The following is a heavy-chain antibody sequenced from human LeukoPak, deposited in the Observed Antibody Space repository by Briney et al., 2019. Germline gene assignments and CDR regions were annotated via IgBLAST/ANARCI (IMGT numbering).Heavy chain of an antibody. V-gene: IGHV3-30*02. CDR1: GFTFSSYG. Sequence: GGSLRLSCAASGFTFSSYGMHWVRQAPGKGLEWVAFIRYDGSNKYYADSVKGRFTISRDNSKNTLYLQMNSLRAEDTAVYYCAKDELAVAGTGIADYWGQGTLVTVSS. CDR2: IRYDGSNK. D-gene: IGHD6-19*01. CDR3: AKDELAVAGTGIADY. J-gene: IGHJ4*02.